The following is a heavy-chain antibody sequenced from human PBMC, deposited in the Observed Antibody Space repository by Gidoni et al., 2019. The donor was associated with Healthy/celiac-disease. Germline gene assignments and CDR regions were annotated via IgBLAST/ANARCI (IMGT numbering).Heavy chain of an antibody. CDR2: IYPGDSDT. J-gene: IGHJ4*02. Sequence: EVQLVQSGAEVKKPGESLKISCQGSGYSFTSYWIGWVRQMPGKGLEWMGIIYPGDSDTRYSPSFQGQVTISADKSISTAYLQWSSLKASDTAMYYCARLMLGYCTGGVCLEYYFDYWGQGTLVTVSS. CDR3: ARLMLGYCTGGVCLEYYFDY. D-gene: IGHD2-8*02. V-gene: IGHV5-51*01. CDR1: GYSFTSYW.